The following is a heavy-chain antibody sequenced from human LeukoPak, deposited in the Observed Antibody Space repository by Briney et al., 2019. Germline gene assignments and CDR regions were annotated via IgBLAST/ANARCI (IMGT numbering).Heavy chain of an antibody. Sequence: SETLSLTCTVSGVSISSGGYNWGWIRQPPGKGLEWIGSIYHSGTTSDNPALKSRVTISVDTSKTQFSLKLSSVTAADTAVYYCARLLDRNYEGGAFDPWGQGTLVTVSS. CDR3: ARLLDRNYEGGAFDP. CDR1: GVSISSGGYN. D-gene: IGHD1-14*01. J-gene: IGHJ5*02. CDR2: IYHSGTT. V-gene: IGHV4-39*01.